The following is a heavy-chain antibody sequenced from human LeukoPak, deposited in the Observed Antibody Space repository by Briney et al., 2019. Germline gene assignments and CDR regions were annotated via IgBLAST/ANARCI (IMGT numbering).Heavy chain of an antibody. CDR1: GGSITSYY. D-gene: IGHD2-2*01. V-gene: IGHV4-59*12. Sequence: KTSETLSLTCTVSGGSITSYYWSWLRQPPGKGLEWIGFGHHSGSTNYKPTLKSRVTISVDTSKNQFSLKLSSVTAADTAVYYCARVPVVPAANFYWYFDLWGRGTLVTVSS. CDR3: ARVPVVPAANFYWYFDL. J-gene: IGHJ2*01. CDR2: GHHSGST.